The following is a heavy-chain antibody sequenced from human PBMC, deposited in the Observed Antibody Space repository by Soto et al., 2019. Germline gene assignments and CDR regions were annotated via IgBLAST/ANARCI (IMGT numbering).Heavy chain of an antibody. CDR3: AKDLDTAMIYYYYYGMDV. J-gene: IGHJ6*02. Sequence: PGGSLRLSCAASGFTFSSYGMHWVRQAPGKGLEWVAVISYDGSNKYYADSVKGLFTISRDNSKNTLYLQMNSLRAEDTAVYYCAKDLDTAMIYYYYYGMDVWGQGTTVTVSS. CDR2: ISYDGSNK. CDR1: GFTFSSYG. V-gene: IGHV3-30*18. D-gene: IGHD5-18*01.